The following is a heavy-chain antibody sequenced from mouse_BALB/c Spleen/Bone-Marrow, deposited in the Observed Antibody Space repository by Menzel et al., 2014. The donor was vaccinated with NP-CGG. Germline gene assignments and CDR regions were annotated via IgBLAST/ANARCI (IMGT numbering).Heavy chain of an antibody. J-gene: IGHJ3*01. D-gene: IGHD1-1*01. CDR1: GYTFTDHA. CDR3: KSNNYGSSRGFVY. V-gene: IGHV1S53*02. Sequence: QVQLKESDAELVKPGASVKISCKASGYTFTDHAIHWGKQKPEQGLEWIGYISPGNGDIKYNEKFKGKATLTADKSSSTAYMQLNSLTSEDAAVYFCKSNNYGSSRGFVYWGQGTLVTVSA. CDR2: ISPGNGDI.